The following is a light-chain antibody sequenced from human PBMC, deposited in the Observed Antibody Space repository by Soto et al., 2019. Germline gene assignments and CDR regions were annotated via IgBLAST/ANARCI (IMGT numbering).Light chain of an antibody. Sequence: DIQMTQSPSTLSASVGDRVTITCRASQSISGWLAWYQQKPGKAPKLLIYDASILESGVPSRFSGSGSGTEFTLTISSLQPDDFAPYYCQQYSSYSWTFGQGTKVDIK. J-gene: IGKJ1*01. CDR1: QSISGW. CDR2: DAS. V-gene: IGKV1-5*01. CDR3: QQYSSYSWT.